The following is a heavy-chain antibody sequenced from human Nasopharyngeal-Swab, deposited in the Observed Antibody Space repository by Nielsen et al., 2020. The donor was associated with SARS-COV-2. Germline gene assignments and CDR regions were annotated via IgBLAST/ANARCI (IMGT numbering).Heavy chain of an antibody. D-gene: IGHD3-16*01. Sequence: WIRQPPGKGLEWVANIKQGGSERNYVDSVEGRFTISRDNAKNSLYLQMNSLRAEDTAVYYCAREAREGGGFDIWGQGTMVTVSS. J-gene: IGHJ3*02. CDR3: AREAREGGGFDI. CDR2: IKQGGSER. V-gene: IGHV3-7*01.